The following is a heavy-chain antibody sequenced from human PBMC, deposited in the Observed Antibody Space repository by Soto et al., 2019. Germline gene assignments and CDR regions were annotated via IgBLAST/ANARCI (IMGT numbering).Heavy chain of an antibody. CDR3: ARLEYGASLDV. CDR1: GGSISGNY. V-gene: IGHV4-59*01. CDR2: IYYTGNT. D-gene: IGHD2-8*01. Sequence: SETLSLTCTVSGGSISGNYWSWIRQPPGKGLEWIGYIYYTGNTNYNPSLKSRVTISVDTSKRQFSLKLTSMAAADTAVYYCARLEYGASLDVWGKGATVTVSS. J-gene: IGHJ6*04.